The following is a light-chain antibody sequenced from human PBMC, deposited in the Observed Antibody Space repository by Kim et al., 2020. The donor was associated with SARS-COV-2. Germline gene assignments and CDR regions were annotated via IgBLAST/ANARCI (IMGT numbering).Light chain of an antibody. CDR1: QSVSSSY. CDR2: GAS. V-gene: IGKV3-20*01. Sequence: SPGERATLSCRASQSVSSSYLAWYQQKPGQAPRLLISGASNRATGIPDRFSGSGSGTDFTLTISRLEPEDFAMYYCQQYGSSPLTFGGGTKVDIK. CDR3: QQYGSSPLT. J-gene: IGKJ4*01.